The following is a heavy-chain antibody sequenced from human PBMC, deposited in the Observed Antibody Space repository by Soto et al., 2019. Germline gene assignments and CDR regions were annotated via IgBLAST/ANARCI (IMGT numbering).Heavy chain of an antibody. CDR1: GYTFTGYY. J-gene: IGHJ6*02. CDR3: ARASVAPDGYYYGMEV. V-gene: IGHV1-2*02. Sequence: ASVKVSCKASGYTFTGYYMHWVRQAPGQGLEWMGWINPNSGGTNYAQKFQGRVTMTRDTSISTAYMELSRLRSDDTAVYYCARASVAPDGYYYGMEVWGQGTTVTASS. CDR2: INPNSGGT.